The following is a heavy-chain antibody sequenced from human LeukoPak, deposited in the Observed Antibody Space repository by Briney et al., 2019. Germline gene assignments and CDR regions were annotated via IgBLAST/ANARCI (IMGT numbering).Heavy chain of an antibody. D-gene: IGHD3-9*01. V-gene: IGHV3-49*04. CDR3: TRDLVAYDILTGEPLQKFDY. CDR1: GFTFGDYA. Sequence: GGSLRLSCTASGFTFGDYAMSWVRQAPGKGLEWVGFIRSKAYGGTTEYAASVKGRFTISRDDSKSIAYLQMNSLKTEDTAVYYCTRDLVAYDILTGEPLQKFDYWGQGTLVTVSS. J-gene: IGHJ4*02. CDR2: IRSKAYGGTT.